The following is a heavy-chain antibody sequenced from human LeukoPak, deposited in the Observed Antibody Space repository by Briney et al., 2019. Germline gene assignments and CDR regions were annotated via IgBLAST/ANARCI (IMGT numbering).Heavy chain of an antibody. CDR2: INWNGGST. CDR3: ARQIYYYYMDV. J-gene: IGHJ6*03. CDR1: GFTFDDYG. Sequence: GGSLRLSCAASGFTFDDYGMSWVRPAPGKGLEWVSGINWNGGSTGYADSVKGRFTISRDNAKNSLYLQMNSLRAEDTALYYCARQIYYYYMDVWGKGTTVTVSS. V-gene: IGHV3-20*04.